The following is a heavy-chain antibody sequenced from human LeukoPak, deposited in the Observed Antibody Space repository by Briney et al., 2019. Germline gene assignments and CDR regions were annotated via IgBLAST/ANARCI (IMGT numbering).Heavy chain of an antibody. CDR2: IIPILGIA. D-gene: IGHD5-24*01. V-gene: IGHV1-69*04. J-gene: IGHJ4*02. CDR1: GGTFSSYA. Sequence: SVKVSCKASGGTFSSYAISWVRQAPGQGLEWMGRIIPILGIANYAQKFQGRVTITADKSTSTAYMELSSLRSEDTAVYYCASETMATIGILNYWGQGTLVTVSS. CDR3: ASETMATIGILNY.